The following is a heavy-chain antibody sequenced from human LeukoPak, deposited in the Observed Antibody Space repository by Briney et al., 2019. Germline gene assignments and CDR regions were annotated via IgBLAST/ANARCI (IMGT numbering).Heavy chain of an antibody. CDR2: IKQDGSEK. D-gene: IGHD5-24*01. V-gene: IGHV3-7*01. Sequence: GGSLRLSCAASGFTFNLAWMSWVRQAPGKGLECVAIIKQDGSEKYYVDSVKGRFTISRDNAKNSLYLQMNSLRAEDTAVYYCGTGWAIDFWGQGTLVTVSS. CDR1: GFTFNLAW. CDR3: GTGWAIDF. J-gene: IGHJ4*02.